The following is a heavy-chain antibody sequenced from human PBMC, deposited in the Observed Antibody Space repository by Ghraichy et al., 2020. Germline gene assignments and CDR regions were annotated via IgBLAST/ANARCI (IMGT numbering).Heavy chain of an antibody. V-gene: IGHV3-48*02. CDR2: IGAMTGDI. Sequence: LEWVSYIGAMTGDIKYADSVKGRFTISRDNAKNSLYLHMDSMRDEDTAVYYCERDGGGYYYDFWCQGTL. D-gene: IGHD3-22*01. J-gene: IGHJ4*02. CDR3: ERDGGGYYYDF.